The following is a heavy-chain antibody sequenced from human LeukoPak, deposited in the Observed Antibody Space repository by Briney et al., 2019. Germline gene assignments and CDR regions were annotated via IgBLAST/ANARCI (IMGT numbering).Heavy chain of an antibody. Sequence: ASVKVSCMASGYTFTDYDLNWVRQATGQGLEWLGWMNPNSGNTGYAQKFRGRGTMTRDTSITTAYMELSSLRSEDTAVYYCVRGGGYYDRSRKYFIRPPQYWGQGTLVTVSS. CDR1: GYTFTDYD. V-gene: IGHV1-8*01. J-gene: IGHJ4*02. CDR2: MNPNSGNT. CDR3: VRGGGYYDRSRKYFIRPPQY. D-gene: IGHD3-22*01.